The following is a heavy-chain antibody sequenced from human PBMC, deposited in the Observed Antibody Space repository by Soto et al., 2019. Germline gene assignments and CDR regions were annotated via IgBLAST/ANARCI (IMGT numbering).Heavy chain of an antibody. J-gene: IGHJ4*02. CDR2: ISWNSGSI. CDR3: AKVGIAAAGRDDY. D-gene: IGHD6-13*01. Sequence: EVQLVESGGGLVQPGRSLRLSCAASGFTFDDYAMHWVRQAPGKGLEWVSGISWNSGSIGYADSVKGRFTISRDNAKNSLYLLMNSLRAEDTALYYCAKVGIAAAGRDDYWGQGTLVTVSS. CDR1: GFTFDDYA. V-gene: IGHV3-9*01.